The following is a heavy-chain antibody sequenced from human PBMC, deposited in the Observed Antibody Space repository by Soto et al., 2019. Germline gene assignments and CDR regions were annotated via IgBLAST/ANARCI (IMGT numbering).Heavy chain of an antibody. CDR1: GFTFSSYA. CDR2: ISYDGSNK. CDR3: ARGFGSQSVGRKSYYYGSGSPGGMDV. V-gene: IGHV3-30-3*01. Sequence: SLRLSCAASGFTFSSYAMHWVRQAPGKGLEWVAVISYDGSNKYYADSVKGRFTISRDNSKNTLYLQMNSLRAEDTAVYYCARGFGSQSVGRKSYYYGSGSPGGMDVWGQGTTVTVSS. J-gene: IGHJ6*02. D-gene: IGHD3-10*01.